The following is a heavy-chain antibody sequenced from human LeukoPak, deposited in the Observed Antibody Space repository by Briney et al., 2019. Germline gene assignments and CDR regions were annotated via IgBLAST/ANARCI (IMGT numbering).Heavy chain of an antibody. V-gene: IGHV4-59*08. J-gene: IGHJ4*02. Sequence: SETLSLTCTVSGGSINSYYWSWIRQPPGKGLEWIGYIYYSGSTNYNPSLKSRVTISVDTSKNQFSLKLSSVTAADTAVYYCASIVFYDSSGDVDYWGQGTLVTVSS. CDR3: ASIVFYDSSGDVDY. CDR2: IYYSGST. D-gene: IGHD3-22*01. CDR1: GGSINSYY.